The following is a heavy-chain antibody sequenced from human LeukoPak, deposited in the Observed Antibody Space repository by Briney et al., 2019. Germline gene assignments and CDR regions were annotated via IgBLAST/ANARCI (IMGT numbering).Heavy chain of an antibody. D-gene: IGHD1-26*01. CDR2: ISESGDTT. Sequence: GGSLRLSCAASGFTFSNYAMNWVRQAPGKGLEWVSSISESGDTTHYADSVKGRFTISRDNAQNTLYLQMNTLRAEDTALYYCAKQWVDCWGQGTLVTVSS. CDR1: GFTFSNYA. J-gene: IGHJ4*02. V-gene: IGHV3-23*01. CDR3: AKQWVDC.